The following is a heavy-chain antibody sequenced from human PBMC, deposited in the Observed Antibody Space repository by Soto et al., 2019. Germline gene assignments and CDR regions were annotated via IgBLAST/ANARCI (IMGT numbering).Heavy chain of an antibody. CDR3: ARLQIEVAGSN. D-gene: IGHD6-19*01. Sequence: QVQLVQSGAEVKKPGPSVKVSCKASGYTFSDYYMHWVRQAPGQGLEWMGWINANSGGTTYAQKFQGRVTMTRDTSTSTAYMELSRLSSDDTAIYYCARLQIEVAGSNWGQGTLVTVSS. V-gene: IGHV1-2*02. J-gene: IGHJ4*02. CDR1: GYTFSDYY. CDR2: INANSGGT.